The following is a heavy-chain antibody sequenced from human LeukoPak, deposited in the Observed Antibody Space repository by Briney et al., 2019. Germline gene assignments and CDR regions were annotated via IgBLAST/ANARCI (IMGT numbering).Heavy chain of an antibody. CDR2: IYHSGST. D-gene: IGHD6-6*01. J-gene: IGHJ6*03. Sequence: PSETLSLTCAVSGYSISSGYYWGWIRPPPGKGLEWIGSIYHSGSTYYNPSLKSRVTISVDTSKNQFSLKLSSVTAADTAVYYCARKANGLVYSSSPYYYYMDVWGKGTTVTVSS. CDR3: ARKANGLVYSSSPYYYYMDV. CDR1: GYSISSGYY. V-gene: IGHV4-38-2*01.